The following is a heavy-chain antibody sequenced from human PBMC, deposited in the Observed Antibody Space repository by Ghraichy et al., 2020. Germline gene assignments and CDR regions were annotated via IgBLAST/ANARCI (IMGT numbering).Heavy chain of an antibody. CDR3: ARERGGVHYYFDY. CDR2: IYYSGST. J-gene: IGHJ4*02. CDR1: GGSVSSGSYY. V-gene: IGHV4-61*01. D-gene: IGHD1-26*01. Sequence: SETLSLTCTVSGGSVSSGSYYWSWIRQPPGKGLEWIGYIYYSGSTNYNPSLKSRVTISVDTSKNQFSLKLSSVTAADTAVYYCARERGGVHYYFDYWGQGTLVTVSS.